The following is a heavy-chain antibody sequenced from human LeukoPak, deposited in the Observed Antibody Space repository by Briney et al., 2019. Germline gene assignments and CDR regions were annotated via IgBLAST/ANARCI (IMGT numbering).Heavy chain of an antibody. CDR3: ARDGSGRVPEMSAPDY. V-gene: IGHV3-30*04. CDR1: GSTFSDYA. CDR2: VAYDGSSK. Sequence: PGGSLRLSCAASGSTFSDYALHWVRQAPGKGLEWVAFVAYDGSSKYYRDSVKGRFIISRDNAKNSLYLQMNSLRAEDTAVHYCARDGSGRVPEMSAPDYWGQGTLVTVSS. J-gene: IGHJ4*02. D-gene: IGHD3-10*01.